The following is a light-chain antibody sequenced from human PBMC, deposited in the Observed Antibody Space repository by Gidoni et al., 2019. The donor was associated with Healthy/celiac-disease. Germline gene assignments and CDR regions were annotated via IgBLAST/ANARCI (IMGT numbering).Light chain of an antibody. CDR1: TGAVPSGHY. J-gene: IGLJ3*02. CDR2: DTS. V-gene: IGLV7-46*01. CDR3: LLSYSGARPYWV. Sequence: ALVIQAPSLHVSQGGHVPLTCGPRTGAVPSGHYPYWFQQNPGQAPRTLIYDTSNKHSWTPARFSCSLLGGKAALTLAGAQPEDEAEYYCLLSYSGARPYWVFGGGTKLTVL.